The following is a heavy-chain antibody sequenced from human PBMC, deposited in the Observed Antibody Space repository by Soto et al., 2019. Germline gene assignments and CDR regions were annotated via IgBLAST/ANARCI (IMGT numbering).Heavy chain of an antibody. J-gene: IGHJ4*02. CDR3: ARASGPEPYYDSSG. Sequence: GGSLRLSCAASGFTFSSYSMNWVRQAPGKGLEWVSSISSSSSYIYYADSVKGRFTISRDNAKNSLYLQMNSLRAEDTAVYYCARASGPEPYYDSSGWGQGTLVTVSS. CDR1: GFTFSSYS. D-gene: IGHD3-22*01. V-gene: IGHV3-21*01. CDR2: ISSSSSYI.